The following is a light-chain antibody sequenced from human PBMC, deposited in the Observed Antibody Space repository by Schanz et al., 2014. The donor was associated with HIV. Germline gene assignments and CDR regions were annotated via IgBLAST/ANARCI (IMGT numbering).Light chain of an antibody. V-gene: IGKV3-15*01. CDR1: QSVSSY. J-gene: IGKJ5*01. CDR2: GAF. CDR3: QQYNNWPPGAIT. Sequence: EIVLTQSPGTLSLSPGERATLSCRASQSVSSYLAWYQQKPGQAPRLLIYGAFTRATGVPARFSGSGSGTEFTLTISSLQSEDFAVYYCQQYNNWPPGAITFGQGTRLEIK.